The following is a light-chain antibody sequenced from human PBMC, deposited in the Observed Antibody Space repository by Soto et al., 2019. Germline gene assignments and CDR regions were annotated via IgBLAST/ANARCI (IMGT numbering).Light chain of an antibody. Sequence: EIVMTQSPATLSVSPGERAILSCRASQSVTSNLAWYQQKPGQAPRLLIYTTSTRATGIPVRFSGSGSQTEFTLTISSLQSEDFAVYYCQQYHKWPLTFGQGTKVEIK. J-gene: IGKJ1*01. CDR2: TTS. V-gene: IGKV3-15*01. CDR3: QQYHKWPLT. CDR1: QSVTSN.